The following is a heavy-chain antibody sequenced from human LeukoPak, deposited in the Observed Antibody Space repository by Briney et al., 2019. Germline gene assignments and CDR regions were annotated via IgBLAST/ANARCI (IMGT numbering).Heavy chain of an antibody. Sequence: SETLSLTCTVFGGSISSHYWTWIRQPPGKTLEWIGYVFDTGRTKDNPSLKSRLTLSADTSKNQLSLRLSYVTAADTAVYYCATIKRGSIYGYFDFWGRGILVTVSS. V-gene: IGHV4-59*11. CDR1: GGSISSHY. D-gene: IGHD5-18*01. J-gene: IGHJ4*01. CDR3: ATIKRGSIYGYFDF. CDR2: VFDTGRT.